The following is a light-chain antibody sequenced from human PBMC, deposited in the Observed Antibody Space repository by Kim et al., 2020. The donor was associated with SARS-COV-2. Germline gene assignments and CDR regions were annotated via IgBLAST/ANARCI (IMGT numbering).Light chain of an antibody. Sequence: SVPTGHTASTTCSVEKFEDKHVCCYQQKPAQPPLLVIHQHPRRPSGLPGRFSGSNSANSPTLTIRGTRAMYECDYFCQAWDSSTVGFGGGTQLTVL. CDR3: QAWDSSTVG. CDR2: QHP. CDR1: KFEDKH. J-gene: IGLJ3*02. V-gene: IGLV3-1*01.